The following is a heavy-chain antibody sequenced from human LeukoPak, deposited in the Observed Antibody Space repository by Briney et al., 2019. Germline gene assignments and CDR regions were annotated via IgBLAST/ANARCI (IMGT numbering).Heavy chain of an antibody. J-gene: IGHJ5*02. V-gene: IGHV3-23*01. Sequence: GGSLRLSCAASGFTFSSYAMSWVRQAPGKGLEWVSAIRSSGGSTYYADSVKGRFTISRDNSKNTLYLQMNSLRAEDTAIYYCAGPRTLTNDHWGQGTLVTVSS. CDR3: AGPRTLTNDH. CDR2: IRSSGGST. D-gene: IGHD3-3*01. CDR1: GFTFSSYA.